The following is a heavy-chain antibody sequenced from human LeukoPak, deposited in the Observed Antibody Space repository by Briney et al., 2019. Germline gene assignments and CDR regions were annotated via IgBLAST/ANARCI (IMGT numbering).Heavy chain of an antibody. V-gene: IGHV3-23*01. CDR2: IVASSGST. D-gene: IGHD5-12*01. CDR1: GFSFSNYA. CDR3: AKGGYDYVEIGYFDY. Sequence: GGSLRLSCVASGFSFSNYAMSWVRQAPGKGLEWVSLIVASSGSTFYADSVKGRFTISRDKSKNTLYLQMSSLRAEDAAVYYCAKGGYDYVEIGYFDYWGQGALVTVSS. J-gene: IGHJ4*02.